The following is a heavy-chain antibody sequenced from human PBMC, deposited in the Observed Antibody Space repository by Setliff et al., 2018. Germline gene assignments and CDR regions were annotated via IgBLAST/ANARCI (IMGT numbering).Heavy chain of an antibody. D-gene: IGHD2-2*01. CDR2: IYHSGSS. V-gene: IGHV4-39*07. Sequence: SETLSLTCTVSGGSISSMSYYWGWIRQPPGKGLEWIGSIYHSGSSYYNSSLRSRVTISVDTSKNQFSLILRSVTAADTAVYYCARGRMRGGCSGPSCTYDPFDIWGQGTPVTVS. J-gene: IGHJ3*02. CDR3: ARGRMRGGCSGPSCTYDPFDI. CDR1: GGSISSMSYY.